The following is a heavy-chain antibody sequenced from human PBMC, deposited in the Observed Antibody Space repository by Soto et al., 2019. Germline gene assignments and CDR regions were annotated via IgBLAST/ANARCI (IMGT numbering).Heavy chain of an antibody. CDR1: GFTFSSYA. CDR3: AKSLDINWKNWFDP. J-gene: IGHJ5*02. V-gene: IGHV3-23*01. Sequence: GGSLRLSCAASGFTFSSYAMSWVRQAPGKGLEWVSGISGGGGTTYYADSVKGRFTISRDNSKNTLYLDINSLRAEDTAVYYCAKSLDINWKNWFDPWGQGTLVTVSS. CDR2: ISGGGGTT. D-gene: IGHD1-1*01.